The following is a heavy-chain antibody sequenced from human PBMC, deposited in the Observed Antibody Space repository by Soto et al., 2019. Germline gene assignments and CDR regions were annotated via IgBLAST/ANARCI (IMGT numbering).Heavy chain of an antibody. CDR3: ARQQYSIAVRISGFDP. V-gene: IGHV4-39*01. CDR1: GGSISSSSYY. CDR2: IYYSGST. Sequence: SETQSLTCTVSGGSISSSSYYWGWIRQPPGKGLEWIGSIYYSGSTYYNPSLKSRVTISVDTSKNQFSLKLSSVTAADTAGYYCARQQYSIAVRISGFDPWGQGTLVTVSS. D-gene: IGHD6-6*01. J-gene: IGHJ5*02.